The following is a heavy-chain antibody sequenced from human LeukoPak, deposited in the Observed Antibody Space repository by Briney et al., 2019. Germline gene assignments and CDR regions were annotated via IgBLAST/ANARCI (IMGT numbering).Heavy chain of an antibody. CDR1: GGSFSGYY. Sequence: PSETLSLTCAVYGGSFSGYYWGWIRQPPGKGLEWIASIYYSGGTYSNPSLKSRVTIFVDTSKNQFSLKLNSVTAADTAVYYCARHPPLYDSTPDYFDCWGQGTLVTVSS. V-gene: IGHV4-39*01. J-gene: IGHJ4*02. CDR2: IYYSGGT. CDR3: ARHPPLYDSTPDYFDC. D-gene: IGHD3-22*01.